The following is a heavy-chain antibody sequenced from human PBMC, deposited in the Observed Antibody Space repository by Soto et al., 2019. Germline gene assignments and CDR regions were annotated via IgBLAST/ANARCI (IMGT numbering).Heavy chain of an antibody. CDR2: IWYDGKNK. Sequence: GGSLRLSCAASGFTFSGSGMHWVRQAPGKRLEWVAVIWYDGKNKYYPDSVKGRFTISRDNSKNTLYLQMNSLRAEDTAVYYCARVPRDFNAFDIWGQGTMVTVSS. CDR3: ARVPRDFNAFDI. V-gene: IGHV3-33*01. D-gene: IGHD2-21*02. CDR1: GFTFSGSG. J-gene: IGHJ3*02.